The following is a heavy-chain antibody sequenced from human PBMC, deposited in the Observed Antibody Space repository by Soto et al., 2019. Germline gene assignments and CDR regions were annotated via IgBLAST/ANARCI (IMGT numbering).Heavy chain of an antibody. CDR1: GFTFSSYA. CDR3: AKDRGRGYDWFDS. J-gene: IGHJ5*01. V-gene: IGHV3-23*01. CDR2: ISGSGGST. Sequence: EVQLWESGGGLVQPGGSLRLSCAASGFTFSSYAMSWVRQAPEKGLEWVSAISGSGGSTFYADSVKGRFTISRDTSKNTLFLQMNSLRAEDTAVYYCAKDRGRGYDWFDSWGQGTLVTVSP. D-gene: IGHD5-12*01.